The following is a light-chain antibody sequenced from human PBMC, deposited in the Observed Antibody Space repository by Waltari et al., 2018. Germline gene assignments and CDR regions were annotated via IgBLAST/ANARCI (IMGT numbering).Light chain of an antibody. CDR2: DVS. J-gene: IGLJ1*01. CDR3: SSYTSSSTLV. CDR1: SSDVGGYTY. Sequence: QSALTQPASVSGSPGQSITTSCTGTSSDVGGYTYASWYQQHPGKAPKLMIYDVSNRPSGVSNRFSCSKSGNTASLTSSGLQADDEADYYCSSYTSSSTLVFGTGTKVTVL. V-gene: IGLV2-14*03.